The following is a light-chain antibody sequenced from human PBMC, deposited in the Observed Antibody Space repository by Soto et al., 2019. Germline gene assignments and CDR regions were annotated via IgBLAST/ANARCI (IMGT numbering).Light chain of an antibody. J-gene: IGKJ1*01. CDR1: QSVRTY. CDR3: QQYDDWPQT. CDR2: GAS. Sequence: IVMTQSPATLSVSPGERATLSCGASQSVRTYLAWYQQQPGQAPRLLIHGASTRAPGIPARFSGSGSGTDFTLTISSLQSEDFAVYYCQQYDDWPQTFGQGTKVDIK. V-gene: IGKV3-15*01.